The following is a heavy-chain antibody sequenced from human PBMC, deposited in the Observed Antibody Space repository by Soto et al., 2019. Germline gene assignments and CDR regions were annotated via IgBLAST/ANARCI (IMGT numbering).Heavy chain of an antibody. D-gene: IGHD1-26*01. Sequence: QVQLVQSGAEVKKPGASVKVSCKASGYTFTSYAMHWVRQAPGQRLEWMGRINAGNGNTKYSQKFQGRVTITRDTSASTAYMELSSLRSEDTAVYYCARDPSGHVGATAGFYFDYWGQGTLVTVSS. CDR3: ARDPSGHVGATAGFYFDY. CDR2: INAGNGNT. J-gene: IGHJ4*02. V-gene: IGHV1-3*01. CDR1: GYTFTSYA.